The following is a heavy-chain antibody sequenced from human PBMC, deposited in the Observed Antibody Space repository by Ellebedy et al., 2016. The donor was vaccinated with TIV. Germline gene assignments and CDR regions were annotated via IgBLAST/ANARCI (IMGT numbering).Heavy chain of an antibody. Sequence: GESLKISCAASGFTVSNTYMSWVRQAPGRGLEWVSLIYSGGTTYYADSVKARFTISRDNSKNTLYLQMNSLRAEDTAVYYCARDDFGDGDYVSRVFGYWGQGTLVTVSS. J-gene: IGHJ4*02. CDR1: GFTVSNTY. D-gene: IGHD4-17*01. CDR2: IYSGGTT. CDR3: ARDDFGDGDYVSRVFGY. V-gene: IGHV3-53*01.